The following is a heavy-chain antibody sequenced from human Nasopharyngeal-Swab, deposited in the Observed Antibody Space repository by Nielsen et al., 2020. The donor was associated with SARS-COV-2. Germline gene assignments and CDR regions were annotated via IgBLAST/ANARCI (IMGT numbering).Heavy chain of an antibody. D-gene: IGHD3-3*01. CDR1: GGSVSSDIYS. CDR2: IYYSGST. CDR3: ARRDYDFWSGFNGYYYGMDV. V-gene: IGHV4-39*01. J-gene: IGHJ6*02. Sequence: SETLSLTCTVSGGSVSSDIYSWSWIRQPPGKGLEWIGSIYYSGSTYYNPSLKSRVTISVDTSKNQFSLKLSSVTAADTAVYYCARRDYDFWSGFNGYYYGMDVWGQGTTVTVSS.